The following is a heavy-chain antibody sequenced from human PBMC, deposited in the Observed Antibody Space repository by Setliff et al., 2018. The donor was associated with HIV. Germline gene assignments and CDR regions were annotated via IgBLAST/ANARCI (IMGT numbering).Heavy chain of an antibody. CDR2: INHRGIT. D-gene: IGHD6-6*01. V-gene: IGHV4-34*01. Sequence: TLSLTCAVYGVSFSGYYWSWIRQPPGKGLEWIGEINHRGITNYSPSLKSRVTISVDTSKNQFSLKLSSVTAADTAVYYCARMGAARPLYYYGMDVWGRGTTVTVSS. J-gene: IGHJ6*02. CDR3: ARMGAARPLYYYGMDV. CDR1: GVSFSGYY.